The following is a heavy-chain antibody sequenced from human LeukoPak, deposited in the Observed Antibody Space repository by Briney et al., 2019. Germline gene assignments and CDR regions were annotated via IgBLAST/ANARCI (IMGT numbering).Heavy chain of an antibody. Sequence: ASVKVSCKASGYTFTSYAMHWVRQAPGQRLEWMGWINAGNGNTKYSQKFQGRVTMTRDTSTTTVYMELSSLRSEDTAVYYCARSLCSSSSCPIDYWGQGTLVTVSS. V-gene: IGHV1-3*01. CDR2: INAGNGNT. CDR1: GYTFTSYA. J-gene: IGHJ4*02. CDR3: ARSLCSSSSCPIDY. D-gene: IGHD2-2*01.